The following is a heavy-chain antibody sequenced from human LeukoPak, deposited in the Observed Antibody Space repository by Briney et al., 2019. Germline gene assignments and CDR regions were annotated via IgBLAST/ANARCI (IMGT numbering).Heavy chain of an antibody. CDR2: IRSDGSST. CDR3: ARNGGDNYGDLEY. J-gene: IGHJ4*02. Sequence: GGSLRLSCAASGFTFSSYWTQWVRQAPGKGLVWVSRIRSDGSSTSYADSVKGRFTISRDNAKNTLYLQMNSLIAEDTAVYCCARNGGDNYGDLEYWGQGTLVTVSS. V-gene: IGHV3-74*01. CDR1: GFTFSSYW. D-gene: IGHD4-17*01.